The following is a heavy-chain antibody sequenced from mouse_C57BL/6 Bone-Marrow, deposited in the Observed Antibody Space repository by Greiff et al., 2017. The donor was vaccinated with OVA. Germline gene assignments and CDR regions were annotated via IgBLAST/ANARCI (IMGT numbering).Heavy chain of an antibody. J-gene: IGHJ4*01. D-gene: IGHD1-1*01. CDR1: GYTFTSYW. Sequence: VHLQHPASELVRPGTSVKLSCKASGYTFTSYWMHWVKQRPGQGLEWIGVIDPSDSYTNYNQKFKGKATLTVDTSSSTAYMQLSSLTSEDSAVYYCAREGYYYGRNYAMDYWGQGTSVTVSS. CDR3: AREGYYYGRNYAMDY. CDR2: IDPSDSYT. V-gene: IGHV1-59*01.